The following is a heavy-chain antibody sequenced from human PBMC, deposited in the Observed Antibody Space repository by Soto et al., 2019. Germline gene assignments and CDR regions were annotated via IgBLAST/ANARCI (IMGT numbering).Heavy chain of an antibody. CDR2: IKSRTDGGTT. CDR3: TTAENYYDSSSFDY. J-gene: IGHJ4*02. CDR1: GFTFNNAW. D-gene: IGHD3-22*01. V-gene: IGHV3-15*01. Sequence: GGSLRLSCVASGFTFNNAWMNWVRQAPGKGLEWVGRIKSRTDGGTTDYAALVKGRFTISRDDSKTTLYLQMNGLKTEDTAVYYCTTAENYYDSSSFDYWGQGTLVTVSS.